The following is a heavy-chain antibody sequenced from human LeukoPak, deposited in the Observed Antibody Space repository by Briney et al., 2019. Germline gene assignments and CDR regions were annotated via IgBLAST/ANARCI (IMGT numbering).Heavy chain of an antibody. CDR3: AKGVGYFDWLLLGSYFDY. CDR1: GFTFSSYG. D-gene: IGHD3-9*01. V-gene: IGHV3-30*18. Sequence: GGSLRLSCAASGFTFSSYGMHWVRQAPGKGLEWMAVISYDGSNKYYADSVKGRFTISRDNSKNTLYLQMNSLRAEDTAVYYCAKGVGYFDWLLLGSYFDYWGQGTLVTVSS. CDR2: ISYDGSNK. J-gene: IGHJ4*02.